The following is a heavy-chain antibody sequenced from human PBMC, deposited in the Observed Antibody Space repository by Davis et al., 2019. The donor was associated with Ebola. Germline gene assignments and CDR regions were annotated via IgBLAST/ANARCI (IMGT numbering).Heavy chain of an antibody. Sequence: GESLKISCAASGFTFSSYWMSLVRQAPGKGLEWVSVIYSGGSTYYADSVKGRFTISRDNSKNTLYLQMNSLRAEDTAVYYCAREERAYYYDSSGYYLGYYFDYWGQGTLVTVSS. J-gene: IGHJ4*02. CDR3: AREERAYYYDSSGYYLGYYFDY. CDR1: GFTFSSYW. D-gene: IGHD3-22*01. V-gene: IGHV3-66*01. CDR2: IYSGGST.